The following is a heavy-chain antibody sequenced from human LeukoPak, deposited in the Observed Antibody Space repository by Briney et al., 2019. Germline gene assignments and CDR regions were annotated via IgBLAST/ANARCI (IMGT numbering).Heavy chain of an antibody. D-gene: IGHD3-10*01. Sequence: GGSLRLSCVASGFTFSSYPMHWVRQAPGKGLEYVSAISSNGGSTYYANSVKGRLTISRDNSKNTLYLQMGSLRAEDMAVYYCAREEGSGSYAYWGQGTLVTVSS. CDR3: AREEGSGSYAY. V-gene: IGHV3-64*01. J-gene: IGHJ4*02. CDR2: ISSNGGST. CDR1: GFTFSSYP.